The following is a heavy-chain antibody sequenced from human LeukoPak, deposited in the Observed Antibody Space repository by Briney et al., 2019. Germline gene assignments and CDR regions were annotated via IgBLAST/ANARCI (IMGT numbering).Heavy chain of an antibody. CDR1: GGSISSGSYY. J-gene: IGHJ4*02. V-gene: IGHV4-61*02. Sequence: PSETLSLTCTVSGGSISSGSYYWSWIRQPAGKGLEWIGRIYTSGSTNYNPSLKSRVTISVDTSKNQFSLKLSSVTAADTAVYYCARDVGGYHYYFDYWAREPWSPSPQ. CDR3: ARDVGGYHYYFDY. D-gene: IGHD2-15*01. CDR2: IYTSGST.